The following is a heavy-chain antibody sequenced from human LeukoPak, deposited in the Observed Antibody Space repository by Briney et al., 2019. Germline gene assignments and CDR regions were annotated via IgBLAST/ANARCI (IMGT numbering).Heavy chain of an antibody. CDR1: GYSISSGYY. D-gene: IGHD2-2*02. CDR2: IYHSGST. V-gene: IGHV4-38-2*01. CDR3: ARRGLQIVVVPAAITTVDYYYYMDV. Sequence: SETLSLTCAVSGYSISSGYYWGWIRQPPGKGLEWIGSIYHSGSTYYNPSLKSRVTISVDTSKNQFSLKLSSVTAADTAVYYCARRGLQIVVVPAAITTVDYYYYMDVWGKGTTVTVSS. J-gene: IGHJ6*03.